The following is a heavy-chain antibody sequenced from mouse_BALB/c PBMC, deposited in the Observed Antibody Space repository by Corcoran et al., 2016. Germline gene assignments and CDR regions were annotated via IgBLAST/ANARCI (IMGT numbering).Heavy chain of an antibody. D-gene: IGHD4-1*01. CDR3: ANWDWYFDV. CDR2: IDPANGNT. V-gene: IGHV14-3*02. J-gene: IGHJ1*01. Sequence: EVQLQQAGAELVKPGASVKLSCTASGFNIKDTYMHWVKQRPEQGLEWIGRIDPANGNTKYDPKFQGKATITADTSSNTAYLQISSLTSEDIAVYYCANWDWYFDVWGAGTTVTVSA. CDR1: GFNIKDTY.